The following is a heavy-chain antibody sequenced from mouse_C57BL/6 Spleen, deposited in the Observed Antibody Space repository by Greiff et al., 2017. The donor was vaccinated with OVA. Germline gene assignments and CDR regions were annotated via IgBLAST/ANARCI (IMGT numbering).Heavy chain of an antibody. CDR3: ARGAVVARGAMDY. CDR1: GYSITSGYD. CDR2: ISYSGST. D-gene: IGHD1-1*01. Sequence: DVKLVESGPGMVKPSQSLSLTCTVTGYSITSGYDWHWIRHFPGNKLEWMGYISYSGSTNYNPSLKSRISITHDTSKNHFFLKLKSVTTEDTATYDCARGAVVARGAMDYWGQGTSVTVSS. J-gene: IGHJ4*01. V-gene: IGHV3-1*01.